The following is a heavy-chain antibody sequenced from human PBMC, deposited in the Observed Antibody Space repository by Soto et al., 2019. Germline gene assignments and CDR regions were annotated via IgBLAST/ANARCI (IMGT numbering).Heavy chain of an antibody. V-gene: IGHV4-59*08. Sequence: PSETLSLTCTFSGCSISSYYWSWIRQPPGKGLEWIGYIYYSGSTNYNPSLKSRVTISVDTSKNQFSLKLSSVTAADTAVYYCAREWFGESYFDYWGQGTLVTVSS. D-gene: IGHD3-10*01. CDR2: IYYSGST. CDR3: AREWFGESYFDY. J-gene: IGHJ4*02. CDR1: GCSISSYY.